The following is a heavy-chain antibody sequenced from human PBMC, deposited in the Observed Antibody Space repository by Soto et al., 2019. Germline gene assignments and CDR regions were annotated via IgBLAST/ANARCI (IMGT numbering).Heavy chain of an antibody. J-gene: IGHJ4*02. Sequence: SVKVSCKASGGTFSSYAISWVRQAPGQGLEWMGGIIPIFGTANYAQKFQGRVTITADKSTSTAYMELSSLRSEDTAVYYCARGYCSGGSCYRIARYFDYWGQGTLVTV. V-gene: IGHV1-69*06. CDR3: ARGYCSGGSCYRIARYFDY. D-gene: IGHD2-15*01. CDR1: GGTFSSYA. CDR2: IIPIFGTA.